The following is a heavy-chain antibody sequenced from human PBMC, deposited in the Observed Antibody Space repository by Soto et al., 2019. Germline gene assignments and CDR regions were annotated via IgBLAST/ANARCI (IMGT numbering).Heavy chain of an antibody. CDR3: ASYSSGWYDVIY. CDR2: IYYSVST. V-gene: IGHV4-61*01. Sequence: QVQLQESGPGLVKPSETLSLTCTVSVGPVSSGSYSWSWIRQPPGKGLEWIGYIYYSVSTNYTPSLKSRVTISVDTSKNQFSLKVSSVTAADTAVYYCASYSSGWYDVIYWGQGTLVTVSS. CDR1: VGPVSSGSYS. J-gene: IGHJ4*02. D-gene: IGHD6-19*01.